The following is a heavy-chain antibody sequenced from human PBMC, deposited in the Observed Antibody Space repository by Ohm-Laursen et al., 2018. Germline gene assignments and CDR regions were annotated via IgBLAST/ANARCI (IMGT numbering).Heavy chain of an antibody. CDR3: AKDMSGSYQFDC. CDR1: GFTFDDYA. Sequence: SLRLSCTASGFTFDDYAMHWVRQAPGKGLEWVSGISWNSGSIDYADSVKGRFTISRDNAKNSLYLQMNSLRAEDTALYYCAKDMSGSYQFDCWGQGTLITVSS. CDR2: ISWNSGSI. J-gene: IGHJ4*02. V-gene: IGHV3-9*01. D-gene: IGHD1-26*01.